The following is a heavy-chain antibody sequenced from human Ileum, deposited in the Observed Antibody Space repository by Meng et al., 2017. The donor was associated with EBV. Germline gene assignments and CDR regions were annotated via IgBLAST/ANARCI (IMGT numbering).Heavy chain of an antibody. CDR1: NGSVSSYGYY. J-gene: IGHJ4*02. V-gene: IGHV4-61*08. CDR2: MSYTGST. Sequence: QVQLQEPCPGLVKPSETLSLTCSVSNGSVSSYGYYWTWIRQPPGKGLEWIGYMSYTGSTNYKSTLKSRVTISVDKSKNQFSLKLSSVTAADTAVYYCARERGGGDRGIQWGQGTLVTVSS. CDR3: ARERGGGDRGIQ. D-gene: IGHD2-21*02.